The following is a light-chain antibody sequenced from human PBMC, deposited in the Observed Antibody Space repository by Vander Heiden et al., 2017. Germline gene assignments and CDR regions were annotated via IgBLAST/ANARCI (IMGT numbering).Light chain of an antibody. J-gene: IGLJ1*01. V-gene: IGLV1-40*01. CDR1: SSNIGAGFD. Sequence: QSVLPQPPSVSGPPGQRLPISCTGRSSNIGAGFDVHWYQQLPGTAPKLLVYANSNRPSGVPDRFSGSKSGTSASLAITGLQAEDEADDYCQSFDSSLGAYVFATGTKVTVL. CDR3: QSFDSSLGAYV. CDR2: ANS.